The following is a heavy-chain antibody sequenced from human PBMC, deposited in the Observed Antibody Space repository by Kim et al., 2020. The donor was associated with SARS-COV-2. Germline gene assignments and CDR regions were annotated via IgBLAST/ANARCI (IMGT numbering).Heavy chain of an antibody. V-gene: IGHV1-58*01. D-gene: IGHD3-10*01. CDR2: IVVGSGNT. J-gene: IGHJ3*02. Sequence: SVKVSCNASGFTFTSSAVQWVRQARGQRLEWIGWIVVGSGNTNYAQKFQERVTITRDMSTSTAYMELSSLRSEDTAVYYCAAVPYYYGSGSGAFDIWGQGTMVTVSS. CDR1: GFTFTSSA. CDR3: AAVPYYYGSGSGAFDI.